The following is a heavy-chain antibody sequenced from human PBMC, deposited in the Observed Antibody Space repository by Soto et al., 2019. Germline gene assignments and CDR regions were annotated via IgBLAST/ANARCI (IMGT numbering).Heavy chain of an antibody. CDR2: ISYDGSNR. CDR1: GFTFSSYG. J-gene: IGHJ6*04. V-gene: IGHV3-30*03. Sequence: GGSLRLSCAASGFTFSSYGMHWGRQAPGKGLEWVAVISYDGSNRYYADSVKGRFTISRENSKNTLYLQMNSLTAEDTAVYYCPRDQDLSMINPGMDVWGEGTTVTAPQ. CDR3: PRDQDLSMINPGMDV. D-gene: IGHD3-22*01.